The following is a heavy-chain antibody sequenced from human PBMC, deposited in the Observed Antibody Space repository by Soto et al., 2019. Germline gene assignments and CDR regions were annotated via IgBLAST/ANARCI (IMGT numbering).Heavy chain of an antibody. Sequence: QVQLVQSGAEVKKPGASVKVSCKASGYTFTSYGISWVRQAPGQGLEWMGWISAYNGNTKYAQKLQGRVTMTTATSTSTAYMEVRSLRSDDTAVYYCASALAVGLVDYWGQGTMVTVSS. D-gene: IGHD6-19*01. J-gene: IGHJ4*02. CDR3: ASALAVGLVDY. CDR1: GYTFTSYG. V-gene: IGHV1-18*01. CDR2: ISAYNGNT.